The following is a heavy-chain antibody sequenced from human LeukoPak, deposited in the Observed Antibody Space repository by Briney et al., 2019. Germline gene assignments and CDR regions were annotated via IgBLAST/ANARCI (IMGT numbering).Heavy chain of an antibody. Sequence: GSLRLSCAASGVTLSPYGMHWVRQAPGKGLEWVAVISYEGGTQHYADSVKGRFIISRDNSKNTVYLQMNSLRAEDTAVYYCARVMVRGVIFNDAFDLWGQGTMVTVSS. J-gene: IGHJ3*01. V-gene: IGHV3-30*03. D-gene: IGHD3-10*01. CDR3: ARVMVRGVIFNDAFDL. CDR2: ISYEGGTQ. CDR1: GVTLSPYG.